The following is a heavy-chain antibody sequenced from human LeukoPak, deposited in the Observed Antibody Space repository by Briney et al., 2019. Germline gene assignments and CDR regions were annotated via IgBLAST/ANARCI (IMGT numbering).Heavy chain of an antibody. D-gene: IGHD5-18*01. Sequence: GGSLRLSCSASGFTFSSYAMSWVRQAPGKGLEWVSAISGSGGSTYYADSVKGRFTISRDNSKNTLYLQMNSLRAEDTAVYYCSSSGIQLWLPFDYWGQGTLVTVSS. CDR1: GFTFSSYA. CDR2: ISGSGGST. V-gene: IGHV3-23*01. J-gene: IGHJ4*02. CDR3: SSSGIQLWLPFDY.